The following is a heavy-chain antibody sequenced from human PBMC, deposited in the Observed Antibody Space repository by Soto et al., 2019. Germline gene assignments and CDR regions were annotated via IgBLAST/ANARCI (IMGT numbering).Heavy chain of an antibody. D-gene: IGHD2-15*01. CDR3: ARDPSGYCSGGSCYDREYYFDY. CDR1: GGSISSYY. CDR2: IYYSGST. Sequence: SETLSLTCTVSGGSISSYYWSWIRQPPGKGLEWIGYIYYSGSTNYNPSLKSRVTISVDTSKNQFSLKLSSVTAADTAVYYCARDPSGYCSGGSCYDREYYFDYWGQGTLVTVSS. J-gene: IGHJ4*02. V-gene: IGHV4-59*01.